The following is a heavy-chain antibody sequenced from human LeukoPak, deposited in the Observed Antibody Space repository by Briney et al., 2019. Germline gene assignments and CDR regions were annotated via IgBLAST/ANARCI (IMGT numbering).Heavy chain of an antibody. V-gene: IGHV4-4*07. Sequence: SETLSLTCSVSGGSIGSYYWTWIRQPAGKGLEWIGRIYTSGSTNYNPSLKSRVTISADTSNNHFSLKMNSVTAADTAVYYCSRGTDAYKCGNSWGQGTLVTVSS. D-gene: IGHD5-24*01. CDR1: GGSIGSYY. J-gene: IGHJ4*02. CDR2: IYTSGST. CDR3: SRGTDAYKCGNS.